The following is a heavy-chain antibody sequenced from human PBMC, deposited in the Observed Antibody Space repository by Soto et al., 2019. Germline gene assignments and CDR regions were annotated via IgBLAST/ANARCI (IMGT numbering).Heavy chain of an antibody. Sequence: ESGGGVVEPGRSLRLSCAASGFTFSSYSMHWVRQAPGKGLEWVAVISYDGSNKYYADSVKGRFTISRDNSKKTLYLQMNSLRAEDTAVYYCARGDGNSGWYFDLWGRGTLVTVSS. V-gene: IGHV3-30-3*01. D-gene: IGHD4-17*01. CDR3: ARGDGNSGWYFDL. CDR1: GFTFSSYS. CDR2: ISYDGSNK. J-gene: IGHJ2*01.